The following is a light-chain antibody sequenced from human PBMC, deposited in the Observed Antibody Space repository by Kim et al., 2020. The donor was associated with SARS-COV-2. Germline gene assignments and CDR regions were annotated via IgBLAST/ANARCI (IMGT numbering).Light chain of an antibody. J-gene: IGKJ2*01. Sequence: RATINCKSSQSVLYSSNNKNYLAWYQPKPGQPPKLLIYWASTRESGVPDRFSGSGSGTDFTLTISSLQAEDVAVYYCQQYYSTPYTFGQGTKLEI. CDR2: WAS. CDR3: QQYYSTPYT. V-gene: IGKV4-1*01. CDR1: QSVLYSSNNKNY.